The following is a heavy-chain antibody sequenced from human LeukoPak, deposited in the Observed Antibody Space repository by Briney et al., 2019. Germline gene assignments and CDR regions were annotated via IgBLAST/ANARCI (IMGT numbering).Heavy chain of an antibody. CDR1: GGSISSGAYY. J-gene: IGHJ4*02. V-gene: IGHV4-61*08. D-gene: IGHD3-10*01. Sequence: SQTLSLTCTVAGGSISSGAYYWSWIRQPPGKGLEWIGYISNTGSTKYNPSLKSRVIISIDTSKNQFSLKLTSVTAADTAVFYCARSYGSGSYFDQWGQGTLVTVSS. CDR3: ARSYGSGSYFDQ. CDR2: ISNTGST.